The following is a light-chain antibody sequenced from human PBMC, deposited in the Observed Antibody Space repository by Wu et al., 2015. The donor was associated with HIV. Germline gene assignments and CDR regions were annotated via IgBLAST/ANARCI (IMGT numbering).Light chain of an antibody. CDR2: RAS. V-gene: IGKV1-5*03. CDR1: QTITTS. CDR3: QQYYTRWT. Sequence: DIQMTQSPSTISASVGDSVTITCRASQTITTSLAWYQQRPGKPPKLLIYRASKLETGIPSRFMGTGSGTEFTLTINGLQPDDFATYSCQQYYTRWTFGQGTKVEIK. J-gene: IGKJ1*01.